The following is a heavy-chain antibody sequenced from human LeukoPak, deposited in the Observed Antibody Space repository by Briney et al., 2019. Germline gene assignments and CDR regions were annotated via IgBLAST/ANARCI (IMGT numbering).Heavy chain of an antibody. D-gene: IGHD7-27*01. CDR3: AREGEHTGDLGGWFDP. Sequence: ASVKVSCKASGYTFTSYYMHWVRQAPGQGLEWMGWINPNSGGTNYAQKFQGRVTMTRDTSISTAYMELSRLRSDDTAVYYCAREGEHTGDLGGWFDPWGQGTLVTVSS. V-gene: IGHV1-2*02. CDR2: INPNSGGT. CDR1: GYTFTSYY. J-gene: IGHJ5*02.